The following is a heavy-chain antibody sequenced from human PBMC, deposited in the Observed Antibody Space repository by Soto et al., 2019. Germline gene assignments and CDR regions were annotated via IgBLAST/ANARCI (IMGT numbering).Heavy chain of an antibody. J-gene: IGHJ4*02. CDR1: GYTFTGYY. CDR2: INPNSGGT. Sequence: ASVKVSCKVSGYTFTGYYMHWVRQAPGQGLEWMGWINPNSGGTNYAQKFQGWVTMTRDTSISTAYMELSRLRSDDTAVYYCARAIHDTNYYDSSGYFDYWGQGTLVTVSS. V-gene: IGHV1-2*04. D-gene: IGHD3-22*01. CDR3: ARAIHDTNYYDSSGYFDY.